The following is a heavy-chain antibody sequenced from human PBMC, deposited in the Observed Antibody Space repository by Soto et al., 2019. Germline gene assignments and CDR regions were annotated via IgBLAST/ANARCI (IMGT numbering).Heavy chain of an antibody. CDR1: GYTFTGYY. Sequence: QVQLVQSGAEVKKPGASVKVSCKASGYTFTGYYMHWVRQAPGQGLEWMGWINPNSGGTNYAQKFQGWVTMTRDTSISTAYMELRRLRSDDTAVYYCAREKQSYYYYGMDVWGQGTTVTVSS. J-gene: IGHJ6*02. V-gene: IGHV1-2*04. CDR2: INPNSGGT. CDR3: AREKQSYYYYGMDV.